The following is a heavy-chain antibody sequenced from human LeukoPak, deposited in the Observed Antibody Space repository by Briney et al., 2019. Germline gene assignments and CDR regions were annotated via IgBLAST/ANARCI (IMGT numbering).Heavy chain of an antibody. Sequence: SETLSLTCTVSGGSISSGGYYWSWIRQHPGKGLEWIGYIYYSGSTYYNPSLKSRVTISVDTSKNQFSLKLSSVTAADTAVYYCAREGDYYGSGSYGALVYWGQGTLVTVSS. CDR1: GGSISSGGYY. CDR2: IYYSGST. J-gene: IGHJ4*02. D-gene: IGHD3-10*01. CDR3: AREGDYYGSGSYGALVY. V-gene: IGHV4-31*03.